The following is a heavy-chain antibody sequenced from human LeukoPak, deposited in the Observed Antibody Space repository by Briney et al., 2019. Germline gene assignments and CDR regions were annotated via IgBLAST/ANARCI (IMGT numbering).Heavy chain of an antibody. D-gene: IGHD3-10*02. V-gene: IGHV3-48*03. Sequence: GGTLRLSCAASGFTFSSYEMNWVRQAPGKGLEWVSYTSSSGSTIYYADSVKGRFTISRDNAKNSLYLQMNSLRAEDTAVYYCAELGITMIGGVWGKGTTVTISS. CDR1: GFTFSSYE. J-gene: IGHJ6*04. CDR2: TSSSGSTI. CDR3: AELGITMIGGV.